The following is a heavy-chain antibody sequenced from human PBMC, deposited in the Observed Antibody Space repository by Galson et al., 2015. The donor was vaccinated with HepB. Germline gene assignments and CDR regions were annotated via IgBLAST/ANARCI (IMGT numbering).Heavy chain of an antibody. D-gene: IGHD4-17*01. J-gene: IGHJ3*01. V-gene: IGHV3-23*01. CDR3: GKDPNGDYVGAFDL. Sequence: SLRLSCAASGFTFSNYAMSWVRQAPGKGLEWVSGISRSGGNTYYADSVKGRFAISRDNSKNTLFVQMNNLGADDTAVYYCGKDPNGDYVGAFDLWGPGTMVTVSS. CDR1: GFTFSNYA. CDR2: ISRSGGNT.